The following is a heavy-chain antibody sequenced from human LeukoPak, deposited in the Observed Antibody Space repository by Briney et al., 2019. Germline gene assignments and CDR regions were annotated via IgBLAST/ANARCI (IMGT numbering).Heavy chain of an antibody. CDR1: GFTFSSYA. Sequence: GGCLRLSCAASGFTFSSYAMRWVRQAPGKGLEWVSAISGSGGSTYYADSVKGRFTISRDNSKNTLYLQMNSLRAEDTAVYYCAAPPWDIVLMVYARGGENFDYWGQGTLVTVSS. CDR3: AAPPWDIVLMVYARGGENFDY. CDR2: ISGSGGST. D-gene: IGHD2-8*01. V-gene: IGHV3-23*01. J-gene: IGHJ4*02.